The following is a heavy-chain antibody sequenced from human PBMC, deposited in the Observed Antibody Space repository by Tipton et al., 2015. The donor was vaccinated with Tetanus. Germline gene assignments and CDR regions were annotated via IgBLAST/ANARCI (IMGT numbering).Heavy chain of an antibody. Sequence: LRLSCTVSGDSMTRYYWSWIRQPPGKGLEWIGSVYNSGGTYYNPSLKSRVTISVDTSKNQFSLKLSSVTAADTAVYYCARIYDFWSGYYSDHWGQGTLVTVSS. CDR2: VYNSGGT. D-gene: IGHD3-3*01. V-gene: IGHV4-59*05. CDR1: GDSMTRYY. J-gene: IGHJ4*02. CDR3: ARIYDFWSGYYSDH.